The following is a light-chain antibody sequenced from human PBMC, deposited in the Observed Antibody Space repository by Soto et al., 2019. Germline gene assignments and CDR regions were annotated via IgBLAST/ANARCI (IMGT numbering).Light chain of an antibody. J-gene: IGKJ1*01. CDR1: RSISSW. CDR2: DAS. Sequence: GDRVTITCRASRSISSWLAWYQQKPGKAPRLLIYDASNLETGVPSRFSGSGSGTEFTLTISSLQPDDFATYYCQQYNPYTWTFGHGTKVDIK. V-gene: IGKV1-5*01. CDR3: QQYNPYTWT.